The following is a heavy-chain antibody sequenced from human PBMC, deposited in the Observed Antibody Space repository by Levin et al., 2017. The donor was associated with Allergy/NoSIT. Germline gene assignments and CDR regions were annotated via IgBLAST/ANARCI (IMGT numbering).Heavy chain of an antibody. J-gene: IGHJ3*02. CDR1: GFTFSSYW. Sequence: ASVKVSCVASGFTFSSYWLHWVRQAPGKGLVWVSRINSDGSSTSYADFVKGRFTISRDNAKNTLYMQMNSLRDEDTAVYYCARGAYGFDIWGQGTMVTVSS. D-gene: IGHD3-16*01. CDR3: ARGAYGFDI. V-gene: IGHV3-74*01. CDR2: INSDGSST.